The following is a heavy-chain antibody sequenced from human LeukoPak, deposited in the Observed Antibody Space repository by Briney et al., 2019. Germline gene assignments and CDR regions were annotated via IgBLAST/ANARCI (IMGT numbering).Heavy chain of an antibody. V-gene: IGHV3-74*01. Sequence: GGSLRLSCAASGFTVSSNYMSWVRQAPGKGLVWVSRINSDGSSTSYADSVKGRFTISRDNAKNTLYLQMNSLRAEDTAVYYCASLEYSGYDWSVDPWGQGTLVTVSS. CDR3: ASLEYSGYDWSVDP. CDR2: INSDGSST. D-gene: IGHD5-12*01. J-gene: IGHJ5*02. CDR1: GFTVSSNY.